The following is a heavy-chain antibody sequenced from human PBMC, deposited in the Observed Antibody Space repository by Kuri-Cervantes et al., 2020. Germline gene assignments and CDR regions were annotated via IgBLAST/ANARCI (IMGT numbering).Heavy chain of an antibody. V-gene: IGHV3-30*18. CDR2: ISYDGSNK. CDR1: GFAFSSYG. CDR3: AKDMIAAAGNGNFQH. J-gene: IGHJ1*01. D-gene: IGHD6-13*01. Sequence: GGSLRLSCAASGFAFSSYGMHWVRQAPGKGLEWVAVISYDGSNKYYADSVKGRFTISRDNAKNSLYLQMNSLRAEDTALYYCAKDMIAAAGNGNFQHWGQGTLVTVSS.